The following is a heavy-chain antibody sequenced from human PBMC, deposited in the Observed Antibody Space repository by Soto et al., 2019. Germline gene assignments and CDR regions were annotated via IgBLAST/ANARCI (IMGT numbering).Heavy chain of an antibody. J-gene: IGHJ4*02. V-gene: IGHV1-18*01. CDR3: ARFWGIRLWFWYFDY. CDR1: GYTFTSYG. Sequence: ASVKVSCKASGYTFTSYGISWVRQAPGQGLEWMGWISAYNGNTNYARKLQGRVTMTTDTSTSTAYMELRSLRSDDTAVYYCARFWGIRLWFWYFDYWGQGTLVTVSS. D-gene: IGHD5-18*01. CDR2: ISAYNGNT.